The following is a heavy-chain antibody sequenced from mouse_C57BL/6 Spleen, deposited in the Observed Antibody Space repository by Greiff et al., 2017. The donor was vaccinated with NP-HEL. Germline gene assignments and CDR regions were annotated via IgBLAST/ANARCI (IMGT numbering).Heavy chain of an antibody. CDR3: ERGMDYYGSLNYFDY. J-gene: IGHJ2*01. CDR1: GYAFTNYL. CDR2: INPGSGGT. Sequence: QVQLKESGAELVRPGTSVKVSCKASGYAFTNYLIEWVKQRPGQGLEWIGVINPGSGGTNYNEKFKGKATLTADKSSSTAYMQLSSLTSEDSAVYFCERGMDYYGSLNYFDYWGKGTTLTVSS. V-gene: IGHV1-54*01. D-gene: IGHD1-1*01.